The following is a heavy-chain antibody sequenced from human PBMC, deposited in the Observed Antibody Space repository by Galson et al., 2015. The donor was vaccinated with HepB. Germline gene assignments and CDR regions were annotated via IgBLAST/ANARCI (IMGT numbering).Heavy chain of an antibody. Sequence: SLRLSCAASGFTFSSYGMHWVRQAPGKGLEWVAFVRSDGSVKYYADSVKGRFTISRDNTKDTLFLQVDSLRAEDTAVYYCAAYGSGAYYNPFDYWGQGTLVTVSS. J-gene: IGHJ4*02. V-gene: IGHV3-30*02. D-gene: IGHD3-10*01. CDR2: VRSDGSVK. CDR3: AAYGSGAYYNPFDY. CDR1: GFTFSSYG.